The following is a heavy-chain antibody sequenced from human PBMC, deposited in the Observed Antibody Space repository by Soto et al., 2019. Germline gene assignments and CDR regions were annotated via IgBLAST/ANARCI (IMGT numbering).Heavy chain of an antibody. D-gene: IGHD1-26*01. CDR3: AKVASGSYDWFDP. CDR1: KFSFSGYW. J-gene: IGHJ5*02. CDR2: VNPDGSTT. V-gene: IGHV3-74*01. Sequence: EVQLVESGGGLVQPGGSLRLSCAASKFSFSGYWMHWVRQAPGKGLMWVSRVNPDGSTTTYADSVKGRFTISRDNAKNTVFPRTNSLRADDTAVYYCAKVASGSYDWFDPWGQETLVTVSS.